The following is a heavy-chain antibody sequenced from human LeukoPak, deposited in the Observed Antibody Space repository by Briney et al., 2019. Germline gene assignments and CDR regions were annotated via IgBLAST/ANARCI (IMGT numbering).Heavy chain of an antibody. Sequence: GGSLRLSCAASGFTFSSYAMHWVRQAPGKGLEWVAVISYDGSNKYYAGSVKGRFTISRDNSKNTLYLQMNSLRAEDTAVYYCARDAVAGLATRGWYFDLWGRGTLVTVSS. D-gene: IGHD5-12*01. CDR1: GFTFSSYA. V-gene: IGHV3-30-3*01. CDR3: ARDAVAGLATRGWYFDL. CDR2: ISYDGSNK. J-gene: IGHJ2*01.